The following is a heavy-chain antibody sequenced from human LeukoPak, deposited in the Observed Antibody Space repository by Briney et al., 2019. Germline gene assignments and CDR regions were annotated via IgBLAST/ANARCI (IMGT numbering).Heavy chain of an antibody. D-gene: IGHD3-22*01. V-gene: IGHV1-18*01. CDR3: ARRDYDSSGYYY. CDR2: ISAYNGNT. J-gene: IGHJ4*02. CDR1: GYTFTSYV. Sequence: ASVKVSCKASGYTFTSYVISWLRQAPGQGLEWMGWISAYNGNTNYAQKLQGRVTMTTDTSTSTAYKELRGLRSDDTAVYYCARRDYDSSGYYYWGQGALVTVSS.